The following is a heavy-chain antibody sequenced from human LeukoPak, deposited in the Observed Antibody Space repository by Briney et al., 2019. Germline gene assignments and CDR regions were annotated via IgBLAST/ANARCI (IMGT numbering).Heavy chain of an antibody. V-gene: IGHV3-30*02. CDR3: AKDRCSNGVGCYYYYMDV. J-gene: IGHJ6*03. D-gene: IGHD2-8*01. CDR2: IQYDGSNE. Sequence: QSGGSLRLSCAASGFTFDDYGMHWVRQAPGKGLEWVAYIQYDGSNEQYADSVKGRFSISRDSSKNILYLQMNSLRAEDTAVCYCAKDRCSNGVGCYYYYMDVWGKGTTVTISS. CDR1: GFTFDDYG.